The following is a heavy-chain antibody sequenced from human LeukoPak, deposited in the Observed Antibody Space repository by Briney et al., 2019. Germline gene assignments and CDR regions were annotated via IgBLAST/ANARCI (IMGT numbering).Heavy chain of an antibody. Sequence: PGGSLRLSCAASGFTFSSYAMSWVRQAPGKGLEWVSAISGSGGSTYYADSVKGRFTISRDNSKNTLYLQMNSLRAEDTAVYYCAKAAIGVGWELLQPFDYWGQGTLVTVSS. CDR1: GFTFSSYA. J-gene: IGHJ4*02. CDR3: AKAAIGVGWELLQPFDY. D-gene: IGHD1-26*01. CDR2: ISGSGGST. V-gene: IGHV3-23*01.